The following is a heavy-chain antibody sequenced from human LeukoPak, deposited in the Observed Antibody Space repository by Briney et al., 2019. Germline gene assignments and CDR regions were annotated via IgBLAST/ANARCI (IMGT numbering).Heavy chain of an antibody. D-gene: IGHD1-26*01. V-gene: IGHV1-46*01. Sequence: GASVKVSRKASGYIFSSYYMNWVRQAPGQGLEWMGIINPSGGSTSYAQKFQGRVAMTRDTSTSTVYMELSSLRSEDTAVYYCARDSPISGSYYGGLGYWGQGTLVTVSS. CDR3: ARDSPISGSYYGGLGY. CDR2: INPSGGST. CDR1: GYIFSSYY. J-gene: IGHJ4*02.